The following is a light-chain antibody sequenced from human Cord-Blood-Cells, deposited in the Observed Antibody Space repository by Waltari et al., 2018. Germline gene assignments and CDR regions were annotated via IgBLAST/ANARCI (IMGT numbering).Light chain of an antibody. CDR3: QSADSSGTYV. Sequence: SYELTQPPSVSVSPGQTARITCSGAALPKQYAYWYQQKPSQAPVLVIYKDSERPSGIPERFSGSSSGTTVTLTISGVQAEDEADYYCQSADSSGTYVFGTGTKVTVL. J-gene: IGLJ1*01. V-gene: IGLV3-25*03. CDR1: ALPKQY. CDR2: KDS.